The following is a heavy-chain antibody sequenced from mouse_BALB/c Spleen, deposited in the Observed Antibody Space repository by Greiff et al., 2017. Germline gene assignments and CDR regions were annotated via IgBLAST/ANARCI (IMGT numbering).Heavy chain of an antibody. V-gene: IGHV1S81*02. Sequence: QVQLQQPGAELVKPGASVKLSCKASGYTFTSYYMYWVKQRPGQGLEWIGGINPSNGGTNFNEKFKSKATLTVDKSSSTAYMQLSSLTSEDSAVYYCTRSYYRYDAVAYWGQGTLVTVSA. D-gene: IGHD2-14*01. CDR2: INPSNGGT. CDR1: GYTFTSYY. CDR3: TRSYYRYDAVAY. J-gene: IGHJ3*01.